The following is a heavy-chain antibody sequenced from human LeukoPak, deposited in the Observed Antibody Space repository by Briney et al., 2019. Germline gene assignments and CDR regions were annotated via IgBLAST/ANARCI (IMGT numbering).Heavy chain of an antibody. CDR2: ISSSGSTI. V-gene: IGHV3-48*03. CDR1: GFTFSGYE. D-gene: IGHD3-10*02. J-gene: IGHJ6*04. CDR3: AELGITMIGGV. Sequence: GGSLRLSCAASGFTFSGYEMNWVRQAPGKGLEWVSYISSSGSTIYYADSVKGRFTISRDNAKNSLYLQMNSLRAEDTAVYYCAELGITMIGGVWGKGTTVTVSS.